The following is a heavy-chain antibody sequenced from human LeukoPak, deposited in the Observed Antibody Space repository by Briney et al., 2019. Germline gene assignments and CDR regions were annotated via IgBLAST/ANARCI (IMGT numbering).Heavy chain of an antibody. CDR2: ISYDGSNK. Sequence: GGSLRLSCAASGFTFSDYYMTWVRQAPGKGLEWVAVISYDGSNKYYADSVKGRFTISRDNSKNTLFLQMHSLRTEDTAVYFCAKDILSWSSGYPENVGFDYWGQGTLVTVSS. CDR1: GFTFSDYY. D-gene: IGHD3-22*01. CDR3: AKDILSWSSGYPENVGFDY. V-gene: IGHV3-30*18. J-gene: IGHJ4*02.